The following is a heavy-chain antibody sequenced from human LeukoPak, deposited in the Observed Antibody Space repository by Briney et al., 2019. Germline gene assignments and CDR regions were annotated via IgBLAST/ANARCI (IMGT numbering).Heavy chain of an antibody. CDR1: GGSISSHY. D-gene: IGHD5-18*01. J-gene: IGHJ5*02. CDR2: IYYSGST. CDR3: ARMSRWIQLSWGWFDP. V-gene: IGHV4-59*11. Sequence: SETLSLTCTVSGGSISSHYWSWIRQPPGKGLEWIGYIYYSGSTNYNPSLKSRVTISVDTSKNQFSLKLSSVTAADTAVYYCARMSRWIQLSWGWFDPWGQGTLVTVSS.